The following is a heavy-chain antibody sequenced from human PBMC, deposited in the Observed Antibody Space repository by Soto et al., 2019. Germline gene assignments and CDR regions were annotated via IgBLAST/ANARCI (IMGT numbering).Heavy chain of an antibody. CDR2: ISSSGYSA. J-gene: IGHJ4*02. Sequence: VQLLESGGALVQPGVSLSLSCAASGFTYNNYAMGWVRQAPGKWLEWVSAISSSGYSAYYADSVKGRFTISRDNSRNTMFLQMNKLSAEDTAVYYCAKGSVVVAAKFDSWGQGTQVTVSS. V-gene: IGHV3-23*01. CDR3: AKGSVVVAAKFDS. CDR1: GFTYNNYA. D-gene: IGHD2-21*02.